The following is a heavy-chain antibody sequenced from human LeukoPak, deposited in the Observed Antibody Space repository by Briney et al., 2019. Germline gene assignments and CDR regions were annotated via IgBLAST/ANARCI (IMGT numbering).Heavy chain of an antibody. D-gene: IGHD3-22*01. Sequence: PSETLSLTCTVSGGSISSYYWSWIRQPPGKGLEWIGYIYYSGSTYYSPSLKSRVTMSVDTSKNHFSLKLSSVTAADTAVFYCARLTFFTYYYDSSDYKGFYFDYWGQGSLVTVSS. CDR2: IYYSGST. V-gene: IGHV4-59*04. J-gene: IGHJ4*02. CDR3: ARLTFFTYYYDSSDYKGFYFDY. CDR1: GGSISSYY.